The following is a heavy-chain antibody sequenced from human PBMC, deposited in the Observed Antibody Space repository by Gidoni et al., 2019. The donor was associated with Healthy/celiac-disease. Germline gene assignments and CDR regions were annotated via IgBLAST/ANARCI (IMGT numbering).Heavy chain of an antibody. J-gene: IGHJ4*02. V-gene: IGHV3-23*01. CDR1: GFTFSRYA. Sequence: EVQLLESGGGLVQPGGSLRISCAASGFTFSRYAMSWVRQAPGKGLEWVSAISGSGGSTYYADSVKGRFTISRDNSKNTLYLQMNSLRAEDTAVYYCAKGRSSGWYSPSWWGQGTLVTVSS. CDR3: AKGRSSGWYSPSW. D-gene: IGHD6-19*01. CDR2: ISGSGGST.